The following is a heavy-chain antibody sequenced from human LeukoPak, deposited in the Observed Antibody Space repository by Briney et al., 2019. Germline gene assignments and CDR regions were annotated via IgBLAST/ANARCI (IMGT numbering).Heavy chain of an antibody. CDR3: AKDGKWSPTYFEY. Sequence: GGSLRLSCAASGFTFSNYAMNWVRQAPGKGLEWVSAISGSGGGTYYADSVKGRFTISRDNSKNTLYLQMSSLRAEDTAVYYFAKDGKWSPTYFEYWGQGTRVTVSS. CDR1: GFTFSNYA. CDR2: ISGSGGGT. J-gene: IGHJ4*02. V-gene: IGHV3-23*01. D-gene: IGHD1-1*01.